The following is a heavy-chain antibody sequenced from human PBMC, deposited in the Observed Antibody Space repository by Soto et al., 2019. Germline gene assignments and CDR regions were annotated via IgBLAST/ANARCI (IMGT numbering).Heavy chain of an antibody. CDR3: ARDGPYYYGMDV. Sequence: SETLSLTCSVSGGSITNTDYYWNWIRQSPGKGLEWIGSIDYSGGTYYHPSLKSRVIISADTSKNLFSLKLRSVTAADTALYFYARDGPYYYGMDVGGQGTTVTVYS. CDR1: GGSITNTDYY. J-gene: IGHJ6*02. CDR2: IDYSGGT. V-gene: IGHV4-30-4*01.